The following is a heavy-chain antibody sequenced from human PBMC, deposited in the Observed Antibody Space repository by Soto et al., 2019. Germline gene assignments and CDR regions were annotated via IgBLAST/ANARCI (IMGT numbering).Heavy chain of an antibody. CDR1: GFTFSGVY. J-gene: IGHJ4*02. D-gene: IGHD6-19*01. CDR2: ISSSGTSA. CDR3: ARHRGAVTGQYFDY. V-gene: IGHV3-11*05. Sequence: QVQLEESGGGLVKPGGSLRLSCAASGFTFSGVYMSWIRQAPNKGLEYISYISSSGTSANYADSVKGRFTISRDNAKNSLYLQMNSLRAEDTAVYYCARHRGAVTGQYFDYWGQGALVTVSS.